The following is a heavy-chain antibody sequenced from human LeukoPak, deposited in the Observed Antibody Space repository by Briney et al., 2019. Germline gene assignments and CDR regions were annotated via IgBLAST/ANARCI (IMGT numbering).Heavy chain of an antibody. D-gene: IGHD2-2*01. CDR2: ISYDGSNK. CDR1: GFTFSSYA. CDR3: ARTPVVVPASFFDY. V-gene: IGHV3-30-3*01. Sequence: GGSLRLSCAASGFTFSSYAMHWVRQAPGKGLEWVAVISYDGSNKYYADSVKGRFTISRDNSKNTLYLQMNSLRAEDTAVYYCARTPVVVPASFFDYWGQGTLVTVSS. J-gene: IGHJ4*02.